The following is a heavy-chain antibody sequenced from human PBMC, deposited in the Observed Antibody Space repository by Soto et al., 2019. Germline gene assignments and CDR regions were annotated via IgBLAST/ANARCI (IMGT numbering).Heavy chain of an antibody. CDR2: IKSKTDGGTT. CDR3: TTELSPTVTTNYYYYGMDV. J-gene: IGHJ6*02. CDR1: GVTFSNAW. V-gene: IGHV3-15*01. D-gene: IGHD4-17*01. Sequence: GGSLRLSWAASGVTFSNAWMSGVRQAPGKGLEWVGRIKSKTDGGTTDYAAPVKGRFTISRDDSKNTLYLQMNSLKTEDTAVYYCTTELSPTVTTNYYYYGMDVWGQGTTVTVSS.